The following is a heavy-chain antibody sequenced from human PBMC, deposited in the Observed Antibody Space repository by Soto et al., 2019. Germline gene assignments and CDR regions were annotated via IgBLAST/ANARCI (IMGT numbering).Heavy chain of an antibody. CDR3: ARVGTMVRSNWFDP. J-gene: IGHJ5*02. V-gene: IGHV4-30-4*01. CDR2: IYYSGST. D-gene: IGHD3-10*01. Sequence: PSETLSLTCAVYGESFSSGDYYWSWIRQPPGKGLEWIGYIYYSGSTYYNPSLKSRVIISVDTSKNQFSLKLSSVTAADTAVYYCARVGTMVRSNWFDPWGQGTLVTVSS. CDR1: GESFSSGDYY.